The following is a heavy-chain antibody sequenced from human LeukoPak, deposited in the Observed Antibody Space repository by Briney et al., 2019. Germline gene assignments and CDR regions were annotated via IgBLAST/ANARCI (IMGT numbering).Heavy chain of an antibody. V-gene: IGHV1-2*02. D-gene: IGHD2-8*01. CDR3: ARGGVVRGYPDY. CDR2: INPNSGGT. CDR1: GYTFTGYY. Sequence: ASVKVSCKASGYTFTGYYMHWVRQAPGQGLEWMGWINPNSGGTNYAQKFQGRVTMTRDTSISTAYMELSSLRSEDTAVYYCARGGVVRGYPDYWGQGTLVTVSS. J-gene: IGHJ4*02.